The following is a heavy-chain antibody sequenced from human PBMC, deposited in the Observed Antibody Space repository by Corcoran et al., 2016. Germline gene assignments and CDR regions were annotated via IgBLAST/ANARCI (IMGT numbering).Heavy chain of an antibody. CDR1: GYTFTSYY. CDR3: ARDIVVVPSPGAHYYYGMDV. V-gene: IGHV1-46*01. Sequence: QVQLVQSGAEVKKPGDSVKVSCKASGYTFTSYYMHWVRQAPGQGLEWMGIINPSGGSTSYAQKFQGRDTMTRDTSTSTVYMERSSLRAEDTAVYYCARDIVVVPSPGAHYYYGMDVWGQGTTVTVSS. CDR2: INPSGGST. J-gene: IGHJ6*02. D-gene: IGHD2-2*01.